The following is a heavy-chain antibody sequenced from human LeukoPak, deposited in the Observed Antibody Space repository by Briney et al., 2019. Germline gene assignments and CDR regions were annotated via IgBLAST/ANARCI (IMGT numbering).Heavy chain of an antibody. J-gene: IGHJ4*02. D-gene: IGHD2-2*01. CDR1: GFTFDRYA. CDR2: ISSSGSST. V-gene: IGHV3-23*01. CDR3: AKVKMLVVAAAPDIVASPEDY. Sequence: HPGGSLRLSCAASGFTFDRYAMSWVRQAPGKGLEWVSVISSSGSSTYYADSVKGRFTISRDNSKNTLYLQMNSLRAEDTAVYYCAKVKMLVVAAAPDIVASPEDYWGQGTLVTVSS.